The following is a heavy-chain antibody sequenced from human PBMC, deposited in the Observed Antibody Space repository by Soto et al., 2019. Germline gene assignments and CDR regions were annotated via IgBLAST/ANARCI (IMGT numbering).Heavy chain of an antibody. CDR1: GFTFSSYA. D-gene: IGHD6-19*01. CDR2: ISGSGDST. J-gene: IGHJ1*01. Sequence: EVQLLESGGGLVQPGGSLRLSCAASGFTFSSYAMSWVRQAPGKGLEWVSGISGSGDSTYYADSVKGRFTISRDNSKNPLHRQMNSQRAEDTAVYYCAKGVPGIAVAGTGYFQHWGQGTLVTVSS. V-gene: IGHV3-23*01. CDR3: AKGVPGIAVAGTGYFQH.